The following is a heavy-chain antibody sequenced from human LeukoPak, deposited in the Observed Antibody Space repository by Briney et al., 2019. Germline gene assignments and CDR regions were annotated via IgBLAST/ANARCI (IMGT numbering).Heavy chain of an antibody. CDR3: ARDQKQLGRQTWFDP. D-gene: IGHD1-1*01. V-gene: IGHV1-18*01. J-gene: IGHJ5*02. Sequence: ASVKVSCKASGYTFTSYGISWVRQAPGQGLEWMGWISGYNGNTNYAQKLQGRVTMTTDTPTSTAYMELRSLRSDDTAVYYCARDQKQLGRQTWFDPWGQGTLVTVSS. CDR1: GYTFTSYG. CDR2: ISGYNGNT.